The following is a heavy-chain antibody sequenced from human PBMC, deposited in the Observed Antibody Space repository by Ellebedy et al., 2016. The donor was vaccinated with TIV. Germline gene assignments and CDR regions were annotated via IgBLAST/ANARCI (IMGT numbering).Heavy chain of an antibody. V-gene: IGHV3-23*01. CDR3: RPGHYSDA. CDR2: LTADGRST. CDR1: GFSLSNSF. J-gene: IGHJ4*02. Sequence: GGSLRLSXAASGFSLSNSFMSWIRQAPGKGLEWVSTLTADGRSTYFADSVKGRFTISRDKSKNTVYLQMNSLRSEDTAVYYCRPGHYSDAWGQGTLVTVSS.